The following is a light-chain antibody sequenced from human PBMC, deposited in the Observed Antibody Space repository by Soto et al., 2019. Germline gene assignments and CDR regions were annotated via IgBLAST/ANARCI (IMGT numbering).Light chain of an antibody. Sequence: DLQMTQSPSTLSASVGDRVTITCRASQSISSWLAWYQQKPGKAPKLLIYKASSLESGGPSRCIGSGSGTEFTLTISSLLPDDFATYYCQQYRTFGQGTKVEIK. CDR2: KAS. CDR3: QQYRT. V-gene: IGKV1-5*03. CDR1: QSISSW. J-gene: IGKJ1*01.